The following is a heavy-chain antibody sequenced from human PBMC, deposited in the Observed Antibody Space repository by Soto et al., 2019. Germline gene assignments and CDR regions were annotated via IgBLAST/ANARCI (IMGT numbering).Heavy chain of an antibody. J-gene: IGHJ4*02. CDR1: GFTFSSYW. CDR2: ISYDGSNK. V-gene: IGHV3-30-3*01. CDR3: ARSGLYAMIYYFDY. D-gene: IGHD2-8*01. Sequence: PVGSLSLSCAASGFTFSSYWMSWVRQAPGKGLEWVAVISYDGSNKYYADSVKGRFTISRDNSKNTLYLQMNSLRAEDTAVYYCARSGLYAMIYYFDYWGQGTLVTVSS.